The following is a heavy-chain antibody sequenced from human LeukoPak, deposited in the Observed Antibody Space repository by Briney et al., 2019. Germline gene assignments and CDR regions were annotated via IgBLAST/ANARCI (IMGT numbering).Heavy chain of an antibody. V-gene: IGHV3-30*19. D-gene: IGHD5-18*01. CDR3: ARGGYSYALDY. Sequence: PTGGSLRLSCAASGFTFSSYGMHWVRQAPGKGLEWVAVISYDGSNKYYADSVKGRFTISRDNSKNTLYLQMNSLRAEDTAVYYCARGGYSYALDYWGQGTLVTVSS. CDR1: GFTFSSYG. J-gene: IGHJ4*02. CDR2: ISYDGSNK.